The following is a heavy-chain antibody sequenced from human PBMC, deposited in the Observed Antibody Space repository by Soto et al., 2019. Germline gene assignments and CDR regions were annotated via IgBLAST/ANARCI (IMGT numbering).Heavy chain of an antibody. CDR1: GGSISSYY. V-gene: IGHV4-59*08. CDR2: IYYSGST. CDR3: ARRRGTMVRGVTYDAFDI. D-gene: IGHD3-10*01. J-gene: IGHJ3*02. Sequence: SETLSLTCTVSGGSISSYYWSWIRQPPGKGLEWIGYIYYSGSTNYNPSLKSRVTISVDTSKNQFSLKLSSVTAADTAVYYCARRRGTMVRGVTYDAFDIWGQGTMVTVSS.